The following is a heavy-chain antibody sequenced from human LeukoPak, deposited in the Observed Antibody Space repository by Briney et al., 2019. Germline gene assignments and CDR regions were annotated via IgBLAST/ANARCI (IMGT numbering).Heavy chain of an antibody. Sequence: GGSLRLSCAASGFTFSSYWMSWVRQAPGKGLEWVANMKHDGSQTYYVDSVKGRFTISRDNAKNSLYLQMNNLRAEETAVYYCCRDGMGGVKAFDIWGQRTMVTVSS. V-gene: IGHV3-7*03. CDR2: MKHDGSQT. CDR1: GFTFSSYW. J-gene: IGHJ3*02. D-gene: IGHD1-26*01. CDR3: CRDGMGGVKAFDI.